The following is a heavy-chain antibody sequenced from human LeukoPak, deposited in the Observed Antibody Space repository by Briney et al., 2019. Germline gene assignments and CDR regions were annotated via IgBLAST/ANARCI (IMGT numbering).Heavy chain of an antibody. J-gene: IGHJ4*02. Sequence: XETLSLTCAVYGGSFSGYYWSWVRQPPGKGLEWMGEINHSGSTNYNPALKSRGTISVDTSKNQFSLKLSSVTAADTAVYYCARGVGSSWYHYWGQGTLVTVSS. D-gene: IGHD6-13*01. CDR3: ARGVGSSWYHY. CDR2: INHSGST. CDR1: GGSFSGYY. V-gene: IGHV4-34*01.